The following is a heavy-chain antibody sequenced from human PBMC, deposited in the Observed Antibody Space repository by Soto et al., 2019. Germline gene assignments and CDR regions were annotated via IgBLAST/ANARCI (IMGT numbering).Heavy chain of an antibody. D-gene: IGHD2-21*01. J-gene: IGHJ4*02. CDR3: ATLVLFSWIDY. CDR1: GGSISSSSYY. V-gene: IGHV4-39*01. CDR2: IYYSGST. Sequence: SETLSLTCTVSGGSISSSSYYWGWIRQPPGKGLEWIGSIYYSGSTYYNPSLKSRVTISVDTSKNQFSLKLSSVTAADTAVYYCATLVLFSWIDYWGQGTLVTVSS.